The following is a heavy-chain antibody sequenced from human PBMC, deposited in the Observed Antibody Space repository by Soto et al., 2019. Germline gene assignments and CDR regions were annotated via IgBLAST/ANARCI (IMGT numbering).Heavy chain of an antibody. V-gene: IGHV4-59*01. CDR1: GGSISSYY. CDR2: IYYNGST. Sequence: PSETLSLTCTVSGGSISSYYWSWIRQPPGKGLEWIGYIYYNGSTNYNPSLKSRVTISVDTSKNQFSLKLSSVTAADTAVYYCARSYRRYCSGGSCYSYYYYYMDVWGKGTTVTVSS. J-gene: IGHJ6*03. CDR3: ARSYRRYCSGGSCYSYYYYYMDV. D-gene: IGHD2-15*01.